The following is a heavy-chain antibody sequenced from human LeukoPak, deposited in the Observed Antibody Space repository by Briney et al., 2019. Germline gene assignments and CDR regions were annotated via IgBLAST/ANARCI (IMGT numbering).Heavy chain of an antibody. CDR2: ISGSGGST. Sequence: GGSLRLSCAASGFTFSSYAISWVRQAPWKGLEWVSAISGSGGSTYYADSVKGRFTISRDNSKNTLYLQMNSLRAEDTAVYYCAKDPDTYMTWADYWGQGTLVTVSS. CDR1: GFTFSSYA. D-gene: IGHD2-21*02. V-gene: IGHV3-23*01. J-gene: IGHJ4*02. CDR3: AKDPDTYMTWADY.